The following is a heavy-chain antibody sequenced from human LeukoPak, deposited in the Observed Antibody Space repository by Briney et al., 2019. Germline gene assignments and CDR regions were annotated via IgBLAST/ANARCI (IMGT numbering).Heavy chain of an antibody. CDR1: GHTSDDYT. D-gene: IGHD3-3*01. V-gene: IGHV3-49*04. J-gene: IGHJ4*02. CDR2: ITRKSYGGTT. CDR3: SHSGKYDFWSGTF. Sequence: PGRSLRLSCTASGHTSDDYTVTWVRQAPGKGLEWVGFITRKSYGGTTEYAASVKGRFTISRDDSKSIAYLEISSLKTEDTGVYYCSHSGKYDFWSGTFWGQGTLVIVSS.